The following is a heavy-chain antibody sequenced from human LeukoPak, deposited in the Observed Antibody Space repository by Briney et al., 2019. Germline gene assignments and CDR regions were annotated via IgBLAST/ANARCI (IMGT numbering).Heavy chain of an antibody. CDR2: IYYSGST. CDR3: AGFPRDYYDSSGDWFDP. V-gene: IGHV4-30-4*01. Sequence: SETLLLTCTVSGGSISSGDYYWSRIRQPPGKGLEWIGYIYYSGSTYYNPSLKSRVTVSVDTSKNQFSLKLSSVTAADTAVYYCAGFPRDYYDSSGDWFDPWGQGTLVTVSS. J-gene: IGHJ5*02. CDR1: GGSISSGDYY. D-gene: IGHD3-22*01.